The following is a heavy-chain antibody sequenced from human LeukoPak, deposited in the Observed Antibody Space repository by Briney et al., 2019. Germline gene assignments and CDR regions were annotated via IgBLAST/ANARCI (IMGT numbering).Heavy chain of an antibody. V-gene: IGHV3-7*01. J-gene: IGHJ4*02. D-gene: IGHD4-17*01. Sequence: GGSLRLSCAASGFTFSSSWMIWTRQAPGKGLDRVANINQDRGQKYYLDSVKGRFTTSRDNADNSLYLQMDGLRAEDTAVYYCATNTRAYAVLLAYWGQGTLVTVSS. CDR2: INQDRGQK. CDR1: GFTFSSSW. CDR3: ATNTRAYAVLLAY.